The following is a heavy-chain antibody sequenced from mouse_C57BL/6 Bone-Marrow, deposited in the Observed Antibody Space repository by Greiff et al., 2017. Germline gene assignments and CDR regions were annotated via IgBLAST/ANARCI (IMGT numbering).Heavy chain of an antibody. D-gene: IGHD2-3*01. Sequence: LVESGAELVRPGASVTLSCKASGYTFTDYEMHWVKQTPVHGLEWIGAIDPETGGTAYNQKFKGKAILTADKSSSPAYMELRSLTSEDSAVYYCTRSGDGYPWYFDVWGTGTTVTVSS. CDR2: IDPETGGT. V-gene: IGHV1-15*01. J-gene: IGHJ1*03. CDR3: TRSGDGYPWYFDV. CDR1: GYTFTDYE.